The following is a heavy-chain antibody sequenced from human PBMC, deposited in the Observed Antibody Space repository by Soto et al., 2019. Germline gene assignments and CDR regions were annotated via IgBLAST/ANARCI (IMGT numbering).Heavy chain of an antibody. Sequence: SETLSLTCAVYGGSFSGYYWSWIRQPPGRGLEWIGEINHSGSTNYNPSLKSRVTISVDTSKNKFSLKLSSVTAADTAVYYCSRGPGCSWWRGDYDYGIDVWGQGTMVTVSS. CDR3: SRGPGCSWWRGDYDYGIDV. V-gene: IGHV4-34*01. CDR2: INHSGST. CDR1: GGSFSGYY. D-gene: IGHD6-13*01. J-gene: IGHJ6*02.